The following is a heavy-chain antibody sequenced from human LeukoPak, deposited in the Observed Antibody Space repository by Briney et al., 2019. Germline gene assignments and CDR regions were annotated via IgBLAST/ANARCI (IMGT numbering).Heavy chain of an antibody. D-gene: IGHD2-15*01. V-gene: IGHV3-23*01. CDR1: GFTFNKHG. Sequence: SGGSLRLSCAASGFTFNKHGMHWVRQAPGKGLEWVSAMSSSDDGRYYAASVRGRFTISRDTSRSTLYLQMNSLRAEDAAVYYCAKAPVTSCRGAFCYPFDYWGQGTLVTVSS. CDR2: MSSSDDGR. CDR3: AKAPVTSCRGAFCYPFDY. J-gene: IGHJ4*02.